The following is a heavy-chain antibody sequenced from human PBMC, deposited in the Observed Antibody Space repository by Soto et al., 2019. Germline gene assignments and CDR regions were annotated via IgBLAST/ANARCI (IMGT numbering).Heavy chain of an antibody. CDR3: ARTYYHFWSGYSPLYYFDY. D-gene: IGHD3-3*01. Sequence: SETLSLTCTVSGGSISSYYWSWIRQPPGKGLEWIGYIYYSGSTNYNPSLKSRVTISVDTSKNQFSLKLSSVTAADTAVYYCARTYYHFWSGYSPLYYFDYWGLGTPVAVSS. CDR2: IYYSGST. CDR1: GGSISSYY. J-gene: IGHJ4*02. V-gene: IGHV4-59*01.